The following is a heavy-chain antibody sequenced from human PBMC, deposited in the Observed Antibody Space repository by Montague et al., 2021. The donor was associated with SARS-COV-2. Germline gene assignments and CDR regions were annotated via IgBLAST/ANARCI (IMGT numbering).Heavy chain of an antibody. CDR3: ARQVNSSGGFKPDAFDI. CDR1: GGSISSSSYY. V-gene: IGHV4-39*01. CDR2: IYYTGST. Sequence: SETLSLTCTVSGGSISSSSYYWGWIRQPPGKGRDWIGSIYYTGSTYYNPSLKIRITISVDTYKNQFSLNLSTVTAADTAVYYCARQVNSSGGFKPDAFDIWGQGTMVTVSS. D-gene: IGHD6-19*01. J-gene: IGHJ3*02.